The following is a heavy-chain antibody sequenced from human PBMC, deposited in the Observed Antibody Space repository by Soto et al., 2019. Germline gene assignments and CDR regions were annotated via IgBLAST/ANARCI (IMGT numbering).Heavy chain of an antibody. CDR1: GGTFSSYA. J-gene: IGHJ4*02. Sequence: QVQLVQSGAEVKKPGSSVKVSCKASGGTFSSYAISWVRQAPGQGLEWMGGIIPIFGTANYAQKFQGRVTITADESTSTDYMELSSLRSEDTAVYYCARYWYSSSQRELYFDYWGQGTMVTVCS. CDR3: ARYWYSSSQRELYFDY. D-gene: IGHD6-6*01. CDR2: IIPIFGTA. V-gene: IGHV1-69*01.